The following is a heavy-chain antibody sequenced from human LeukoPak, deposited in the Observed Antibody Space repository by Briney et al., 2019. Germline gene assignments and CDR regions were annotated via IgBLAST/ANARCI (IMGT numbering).Heavy chain of an antibody. CDR3: ARVIPDDSSVYYYNYYYYMDV. V-gene: IGHV1-8*01. D-gene: IGHD3-22*01. CDR1: GYTFTSYD. J-gene: IGHJ6*03. Sequence: GASVKVSCKASGYTFTSYDINWVRQATGQGIEWMGWMNPNSGNTGYAQKFQGRVTMTRNTSTSTVIMELSSLRSEDTAVYCCARVIPDDSSVYYYNYYYYMDVWGKGTTVTVSS. CDR2: MNPNSGNT.